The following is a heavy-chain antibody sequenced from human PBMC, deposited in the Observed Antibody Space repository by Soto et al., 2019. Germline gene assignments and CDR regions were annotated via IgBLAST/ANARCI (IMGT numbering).Heavy chain of an antibody. CDR3: ARDLSRIAAEPKSYYYYGMDV. D-gene: IGHD6-13*01. V-gene: IGHV6-1*01. Sequence: KQSQTLSLTCAISGDSVSSNSAAWNWIRQSPSRGLEWLGRTYYRSKWYNDYAVSVKSRITINPDTSKNQFSLQLNSVTPEDTAVYYCARDLSRIAAEPKSYYYYGMDVWGQGTTVTVSS. CDR2: TYYRSKWYN. CDR1: GDSVSSNSAA. J-gene: IGHJ6*02.